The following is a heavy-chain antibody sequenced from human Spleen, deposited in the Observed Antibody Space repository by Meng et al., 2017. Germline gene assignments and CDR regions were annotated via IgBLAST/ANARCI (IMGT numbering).Heavy chain of an antibody. D-gene: IGHD7-27*01. J-gene: IGHJ4*02. Sequence: GESLKISCAASGFTFRNYWMNWIRQVPGKGLEWVANINPDGSGQFYVDSVKGRFTISRDNAKNSLYLQMNSLRAEDTAVYYCVRGNWGVAGDYWGQGALVTVSS. V-gene: IGHV3-7*01. CDR3: VRGNWGVAGDY. CDR1: GFTFRNYW. CDR2: INPDGSGQ.